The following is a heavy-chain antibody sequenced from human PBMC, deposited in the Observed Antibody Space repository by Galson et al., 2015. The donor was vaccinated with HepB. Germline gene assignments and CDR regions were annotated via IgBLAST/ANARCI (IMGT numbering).Heavy chain of an antibody. Sequence: SVKVSCKASGYTFTSYDINWVRQATGQGLEWMGWMNPNSGNTGYAQKFQGRVTMTRNTSISTAYMELSSLRSEDTAVYYCARGEKAFGGVIVKIWGQGTLVTVSS. D-gene: IGHD3-16*02. CDR1: GYTFTSYD. J-gene: IGHJ4*02. V-gene: IGHV1-8*01. CDR2: MNPNSGNT. CDR3: ARGEKAFGGVIVKI.